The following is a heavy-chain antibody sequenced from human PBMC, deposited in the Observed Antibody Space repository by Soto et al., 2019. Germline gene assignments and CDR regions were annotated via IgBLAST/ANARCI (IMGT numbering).Heavy chain of an antibody. J-gene: IGHJ4*02. CDR3: ARARSFPVSGWDV. V-gene: IGHV4-4*02. Sequence: ASETLSLTCAVSGGSISSSNWWSWVRQPPGKGLEWIGEIYHSGSTNYNPSLKSRVTISVDKSKNQFSLKLSSVTAADTAVYYCARARSFPVSGWDVGGQGTLVTVS. CDR1: GGSISSSNW. D-gene: IGHD6-19*01. CDR2: IYHSGST.